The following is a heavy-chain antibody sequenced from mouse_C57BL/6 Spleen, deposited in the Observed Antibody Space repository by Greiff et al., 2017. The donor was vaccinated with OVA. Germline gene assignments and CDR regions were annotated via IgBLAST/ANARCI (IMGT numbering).Heavy chain of an antibody. V-gene: IGHV1-18*01. CDR1: GYTFTDYN. D-gene: IGHD4-1*02. Sequence: VQLKQSGSELVKPGASVKIPCKASGYTFTDYNMDWVKQSHGKSLEWIGDINPNNGGTIYNQKFKGKATLTVDKSSSTAYMELRSLTSEDTAVYYCARSTGKRYFDVWGTGTTVTVSS. CDR3: ARSTGKRYFDV. CDR2: INPNNGGT. J-gene: IGHJ1*03.